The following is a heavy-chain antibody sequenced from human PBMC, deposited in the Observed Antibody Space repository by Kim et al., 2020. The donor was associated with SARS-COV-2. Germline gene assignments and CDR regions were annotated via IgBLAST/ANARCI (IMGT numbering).Heavy chain of an antibody. CDR1: GFTFSSYE. J-gene: IGHJ2*01. Sequence: GGSLRLSCAASGFTFSSYEMNWVRQAPGKGLEWVSYISSSGSTIYYADSVKGRFTISRDNAKNSLYLQMNSLRAEDTAVYYCAREGAQRWLQTVYDNYWYFDLWGRGTLVTVSS. V-gene: IGHV3-48*03. CDR2: ISSSGSTI. CDR3: AREGAQRWLQTVYDNYWYFDL. D-gene: IGHD3-22*01.